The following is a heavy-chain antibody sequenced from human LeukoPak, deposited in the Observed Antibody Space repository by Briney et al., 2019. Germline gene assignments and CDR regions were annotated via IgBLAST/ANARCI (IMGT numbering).Heavy chain of an antibody. J-gene: IGHJ6*02. CDR2: IIPILGIA. CDR3: SCASYDILTGYYGPYYYYGMDV. V-gene: IGHV1-69*04. D-gene: IGHD3-9*01. CDR1: GGTFSSYA. Sequence: SVKVSYKASGGTFSSYAISWVRQAPGQGLEWMGRIIPILGIAHYAQKFQGRVTITADKSTTTAYMELSSLRSEDTAVYYCSCASYDILTGYYGPYYYYGMDVWGQGTTVTVSS.